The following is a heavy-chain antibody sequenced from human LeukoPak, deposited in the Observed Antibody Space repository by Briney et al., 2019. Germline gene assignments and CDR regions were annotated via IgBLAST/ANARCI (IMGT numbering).Heavy chain of an antibody. D-gene: IGHD4-17*01. J-gene: IGHJ6*03. V-gene: IGHV4-34*01. Sequence: SETLSLTCAVYGGSFSGYYRSWIRQPPGKGLEWIGEINHSGSTNYNPSLKSRVTISVDTSKNQFSLKLSSVTAADTAVYYCARLTVTGGLYYYYYMDVWGKGTTVTVSS. CDR3: ARLTVTGGLYYYYYMDV. CDR1: GGSFSGYY. CDR2: INHSGST.